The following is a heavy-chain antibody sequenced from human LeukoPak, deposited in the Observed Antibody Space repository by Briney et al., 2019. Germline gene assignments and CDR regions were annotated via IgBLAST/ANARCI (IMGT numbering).Heavy chain of an antibody. CDR1: GYTFTGYY. D-gene: IGHD3-10*01. V-gene: IGHV1-2*02. CDR3: ARLWFGELFIGPAWHDY. Sequence: ASVKVSCKASGYTFTGYYMHWVRQAPGQGLEWMGWINPNSGGTNYAQKFQGRVTMTRDTSISTAYMELSRLRSDDTAVYYCARLWFGELFIGPAWHDYWGQGTLVTVSS. CDR2: INPNSGGT. J-gene: IGHJ4*02.